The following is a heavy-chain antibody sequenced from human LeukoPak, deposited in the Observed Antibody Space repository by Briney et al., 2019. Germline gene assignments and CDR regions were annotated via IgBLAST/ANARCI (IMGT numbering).Heavy chain of an antibody. CDR2: IYTSGST. Sequence: SQTLSLTCTVSGGSISSGSYYWNWIRQPAGKGLEWIGRIYTSGSTNYNPSLKSRVTMSVDTSKNQFSLKLTSVTAADTAVYYCARSPYSSSWYPFAPWGQGTLVTVSS. J-gene: IGHJ5*02. V-gene: IGHV4-61*02. D-gene: IGHD6-13*01. CDR1: GGSISSGSYY. CDR3: ARSPYSSSWYPFAP.